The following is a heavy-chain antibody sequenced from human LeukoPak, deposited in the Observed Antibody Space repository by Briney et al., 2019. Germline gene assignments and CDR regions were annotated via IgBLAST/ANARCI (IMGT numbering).Heavy chain of an antibody. V-gene: IGHV1-69*13. CDR3: AIRITSYYYYGMDV. CDR2: IIPIFGTA. Sequence: GASVKVSCKASGGTFSSYAISWVRQAPGQGLEWMGGIIPIFGTANYAQKFQGRVTITADESTSTAYMELSSLRSEDTAVYYCAIRITSYYYYGMDVWGQGTTVTVSS. CDR1: GGTFSSYA. J-gene: IGHJ6*02. D-gene: IGHD1-14*01.